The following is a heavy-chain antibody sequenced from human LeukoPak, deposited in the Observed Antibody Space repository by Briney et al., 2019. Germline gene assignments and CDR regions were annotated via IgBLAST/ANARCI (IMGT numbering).Heavy chain of an antibody. V-gene: IGHV3-21*03. Sequence: GGSLRLSCAASGFTFSSYSMNWVRQAPGKGLEWVSSTSSSSSYIYYADSVKGRFTISRDNAKNSLYLQMNSLRAEDTAVYYCARDLAAAGTDYWGQGTLVTVSS. D-gene: IGHD6-13*01. CDR2: TSSSSSYI. CDR3: ARDLAAAGTDY. CDR1: GFTFSSYS. J-gene: IGHJ4*02.